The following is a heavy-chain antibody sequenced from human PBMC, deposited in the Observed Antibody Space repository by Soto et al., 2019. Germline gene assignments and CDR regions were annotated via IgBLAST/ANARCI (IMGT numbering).Heavy chain of an antibody. CDR2: ISGSGDDT. CDR3: AXRVVVAARNNYFDY. V-gene: IGHV3-23*01. CDR1: GFTFSSYA. J-gene: IGHJ4*02. D-gene: IGHD2-15*01. Sequence: GGSLRLSCAASGFTFSSYALTWVRQAPGKGLEWVSGISGSGDDTNYADSVKGRFTISRDNSKNTVFLQMNSLRAEDTAVYHCAXRVVVAARNNYFDYWGQGTLVTVSS.